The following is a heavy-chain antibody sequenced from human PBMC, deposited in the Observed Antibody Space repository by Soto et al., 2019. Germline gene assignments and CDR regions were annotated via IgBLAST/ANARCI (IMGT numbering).Heavy chain of an antibody. CDR3: AKDPEVPMATTNFDC. V-gene: IGHV3-23*01. CDR1: GFTFSSYA. J-gene: IGHJ4*02. D-gene: IGHD5-12*01. CDR2: ISGSGGST. Sequence: GGSLRLSCAASGFTFSSYAMSWVRQAPGKGLEWVSAISGSGGSTYYADSVKGRFTISRDNSKNTLYLQMNSLRAEDTAVYYCAKDPEVPMATTNFDCWGQGTLVTVSS.